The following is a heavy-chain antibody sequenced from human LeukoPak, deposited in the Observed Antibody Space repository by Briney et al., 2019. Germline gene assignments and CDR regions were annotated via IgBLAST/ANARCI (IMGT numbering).Heavy chain of an antibody. Sequence: PSETLSLTCTVSGGSISSGTYYWAWIRQPPGKGLEWIGDIYHSGSDYSNPSLKSRVTISVDTSKNQFSLKLSSVTAADTAVYYCARRLELSGYDYTFDYWGRGTLVTVSS. CDR1: GGSISSGTYY. CDR2: IYHSGSD. D-gene: IGHD3-22*01. V-gene: IGHV4-39*01. J-gene: IGHJ4*02. CDR3: ARRLELSGYDYTFDY.